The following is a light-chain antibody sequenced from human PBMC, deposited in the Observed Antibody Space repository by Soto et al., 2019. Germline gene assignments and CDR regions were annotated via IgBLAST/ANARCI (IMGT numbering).Light chain of an antibody. J-gene: IGLJ1*01. CDR2: DVS. CDR1: SSDVGGYNY. V-gene: IGLV2-14*01. CDR3: SSYTSSSSNYV. Sequence: QSALTQPASVSGSPGQSITISCTGTSSDVGGYNYVSWYQQHPGKAPKLMIYDVSNRPSGVSNRFSGSKSGNTASLTISGLQAEEEADYYCSSYTSSSSNYVFGTGTKVTVL.